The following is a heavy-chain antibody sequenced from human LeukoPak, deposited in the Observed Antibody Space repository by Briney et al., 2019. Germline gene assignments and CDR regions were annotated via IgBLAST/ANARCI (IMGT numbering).Heavy chain of an antibody. D-gene: IGHD3-16*01. CDR3: ARVEGGALGY. V-gene: IGHV4-39*07. Sequence: PSETLSLTCTVSGGSISSSSYYWGWIRQPPGKGLEWIGSIYYSGSTYYNPSLKSRVTISVDTSKNQFSLKLSSVTAADTAVYYCARVEGGALGYWGQGTLVTVSS. CDR1: GGSISSSSYY. J-gene: IGHJ4*02. CDR2: IYYSGST.